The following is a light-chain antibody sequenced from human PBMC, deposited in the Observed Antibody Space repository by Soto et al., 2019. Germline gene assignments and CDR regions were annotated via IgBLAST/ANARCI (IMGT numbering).Light chain of an antibody. CDR2: DAS. CDR1: QGFSNY. Sequence: AIQMTQSPSSLSSSVGDRVTITCRASQGFSNYLAWYQQKPGKVPKLLIYDASSLQSGVPSRFSGHGSGTDFTLTISSLQPDDFATYYCQQYNSYTTLGQGTKVDIK. CDR3: QQYNSYTT. V-gene: IGKV1-13*02. J-gene: IGKJ2*01.